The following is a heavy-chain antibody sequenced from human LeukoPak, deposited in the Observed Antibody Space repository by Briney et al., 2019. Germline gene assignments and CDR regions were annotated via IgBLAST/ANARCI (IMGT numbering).Heavy chain of an antibody. J-gene: IGHJ4*02. CDR3: ARDRNYVFDY. V-gene: IGHV4-34*01. CDR2: INHSGST. Sequence: PSETLSLTCAVYGGSFSGYYWSWIRQPPGKGLEWIGEINHSGSTNYNPSLKSRVTISVDTSKNQFSLKLSSVTAADTAVYYCARDRNYVFDYWGQGILVTVSS. CDR1: GGSFSGYY. D-gene: IGHD3-16*01.